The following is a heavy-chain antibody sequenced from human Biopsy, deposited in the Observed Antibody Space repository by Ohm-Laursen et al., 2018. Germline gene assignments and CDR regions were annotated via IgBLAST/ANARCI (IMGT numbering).Heavy chain of an antibody. J-gene: IGHJ2*01. Sequence: SQTLSLTCTVSGASVSNDNYYWTWIRQAPGKALEWIGYVYYTGSTDYNPSLQSRVTISVDTSKNHFSLRLRSVTPADTAIYYCARDRGYYSDRTVPGYFDLWGRGTLVTVSS. CDR2: VYYTGST. D-gene: IGHD3-22*01. CDR3: ARDRGYYSDRTVPGYFDL. CDR1: GASVSNDNYY. V-gene: IGHV4-61*03.